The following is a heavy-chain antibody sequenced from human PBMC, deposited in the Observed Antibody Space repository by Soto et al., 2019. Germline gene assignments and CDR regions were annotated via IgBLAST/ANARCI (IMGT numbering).Heavy chain of an antibody. Sequence: QVQLQESGPGLVKASQTLSLTCTLSGASVSSAEHYWSWIRQPPGKGLEWIGYTYYSGGSYYNASLKRRVGFSVDTSQNQFSLKLTSVTAADTAVYYCARLSGYDPAGAADKWGPGILVSVSS. CDR3: ARLSGYDPAGAADK. J-gene: IGHJ4*02. CDR1: GASVSSAEHY. CDR2: TYYSGGS. V-gene: IGHV4-30-4*01. D-gene: IGHD5-12*01.